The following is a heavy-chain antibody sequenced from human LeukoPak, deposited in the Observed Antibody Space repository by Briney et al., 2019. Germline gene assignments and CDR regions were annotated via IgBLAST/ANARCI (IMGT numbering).Heavy chain of an antibody. CDR3: ARGTTALMDV. Sequence: GGSLRLSCAASGFPFSSYSMNWVRQAPGKGLEWVSSISSGTSFIYYADSVKGRFTISRDNAKNSLYLQMNSLRAEDTAVYYCARGTTALMDVWGQGTLVTVSS. J-gene: IGHJ4*02. D-gene: IGHD2-21*02. V-gene: IGHV3-21*01. CDR1: GFPFSSYS. CDR2: ISSGTSFI.